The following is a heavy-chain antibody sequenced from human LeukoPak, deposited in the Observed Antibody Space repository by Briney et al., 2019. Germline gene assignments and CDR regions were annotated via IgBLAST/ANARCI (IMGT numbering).Heavy chain of an antibody. CDR2: ISANNGNT. V-gene: IGHV1-18*01. CDR3: ARLGDYGGNDYFDY. CDR1: GYTFTKYG. D-gene: IGHD4-23*01. J-gene: IGHJ4*02. Sequence: ASVKVSCKASGYTFTKYGISWARLAPGQGLEWMGWISANNGNTNYAQKLQGRVTMTTDTSTSTAYMELRGLRSDDTAVYYCARLGDYGGNDYFDYWGQGTLVTVSS.